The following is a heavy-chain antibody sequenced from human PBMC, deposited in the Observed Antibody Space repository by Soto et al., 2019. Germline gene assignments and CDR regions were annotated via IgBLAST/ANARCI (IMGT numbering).Heavy chain of an antibody. CDR3: ARTGTAAGTVRPFDY. V-gene: IGHV4-59*11. D-gene: IGHD6-13*01. J-gene: IGHJ4*02. Sequence: PSETLSLTCTVSGGSISSHYWSWIRQPPGKGLEWIGYIYYSGSTNYNPSLKSRVTISVDTSKNQFSLKLSSVTAADTAVYYCARTGTAAGTVRPFDYWGQGTLVTVSS. CDR1: GGSISSHY. CDR2: IYYSGST.